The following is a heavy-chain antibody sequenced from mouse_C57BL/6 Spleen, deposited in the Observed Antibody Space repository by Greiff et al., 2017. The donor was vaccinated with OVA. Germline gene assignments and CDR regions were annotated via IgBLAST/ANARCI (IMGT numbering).Heavy chain of an antibody. CDR1: GYTFTSYW. J-gene: IGHJ3*01. CDR2: IYPGSGST. Sequence: VQLQQPGAELVKPGASVKMSCKASGYTFTSYWITWVKQRPGQGLEWIGDIYPGSGSTNYNEKFKSKATLTVDTSSSTAYMQLSSLTSEDSAVYYCARRGSYDGYYGGFAYWGQGTLVTVSA. CDR3: ARRGSYDGYYGGFAY. D-gene: IGHD2-3*01. V-gene: IGHV1-55*01.